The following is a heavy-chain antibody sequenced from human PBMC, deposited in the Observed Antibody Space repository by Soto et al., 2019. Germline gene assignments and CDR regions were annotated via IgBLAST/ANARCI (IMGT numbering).Heavy chain of an antibody. D-gene: IGHD1-1*01. J-gene: IGHJ6*02. CDR3: ARPVSPISAPHRNRFQHYYTMDV. CDR2: INTDASTT. CDR1: GFTFSSYW. Sequence: GGSLRLSCAASGFTFSSYWMHWVRQVPGKGLEWVSRINTDASTTTYADSVKGRFTISRDNAKKTVYLQMSSLRPEDSAVYYCARPVSPISAPHRNRFQHYYTMDVWGQGTTVTVSS. V-gene: IGHV3-74*03.